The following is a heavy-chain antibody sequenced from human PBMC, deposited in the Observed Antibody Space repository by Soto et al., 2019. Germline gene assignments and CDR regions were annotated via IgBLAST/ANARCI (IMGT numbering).Heavy chain of an antibody. CDR3: AGQIDDILTGYDYYYGMDV. Sequence: GESLKISCKGSGYSFTSYWIGWVRQMPGKGLEWMGIIYPGDSDTRYSPSFQGQVTISADKSISTAYLQWSSLKASDTAMYYCAGQIDDILTGYDYYYGMDVWGQGTTVTVSS. D-gene: IGHD3-9*01. J-gene: IGHJ6*02. CDR1: GYSFTSYW. CDR2: IYPGDSDT. V-gene: IGHV5-51*01.